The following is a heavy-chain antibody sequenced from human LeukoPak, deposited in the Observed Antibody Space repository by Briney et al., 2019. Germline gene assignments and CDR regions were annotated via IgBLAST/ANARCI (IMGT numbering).Heavy chain of an antibody. CDR2: INPHSGAT. J-gene: IGHJ5*02. Sequence: GASVTVSCKASGYGFIDVYFNWVRQAPGQGLEWMGWINPHSGATNYAQRFQGRVSMDASIDTAYMELSRLTSDDTAVYYCATSSSVTHTRDPWGQGTLVTVSS. D-gene: IGHD5/OR15-5a*01. CDR3: ATSSSVTHTRDP. V-gene: IGHV1-2*02. CDR1: GYGFIDVY.